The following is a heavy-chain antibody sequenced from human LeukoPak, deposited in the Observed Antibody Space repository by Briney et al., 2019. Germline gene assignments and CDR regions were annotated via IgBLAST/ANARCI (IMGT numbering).Heavy chain of an antibody. CDR3: ARTPYYDFWSGYYSASFDP. J-gene: IGHJ5*02. V-gene: IGHV1-2*02. D-gene: IGHD3-3*01. CDR2: INPNSGGT. Sequence: ASVKVSCKASGYTFTGYYMHWVRQAPGQGLEWMGWINPNSGGTNYAQKFQGRVTMTRDTSISTAYMELSRLRSDDTAVYCCARTPYYDFWSGYYSASFDPWGQGTLVTVSS. CDR1: GYTFTGYY.